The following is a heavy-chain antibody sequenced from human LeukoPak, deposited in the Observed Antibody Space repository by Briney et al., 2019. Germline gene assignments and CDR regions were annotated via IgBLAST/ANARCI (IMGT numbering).Heavy chain of an antibody. J-gene: IGHJ4*02. Sequence: GGSLRLSCAASGFTFSTYAMTWVRQIPGKGLEWVSAISGSDDGTYYADSVKGRFTISRDNSRNTLYLQMNTLRAEDTAVYFCAKSPVSSCRGSFCYPFDYWGQGNLVTVSS. CDR2: ISGSDDGT. D-gene: IGHD2-15*01. V-gene: IGHV3-23*01. CDR3: AKSPVSSCRGSFCYPFDY. CDR1: GFTFSTYA.